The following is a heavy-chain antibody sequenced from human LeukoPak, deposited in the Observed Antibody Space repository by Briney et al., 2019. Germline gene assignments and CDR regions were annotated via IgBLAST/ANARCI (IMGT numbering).Heavy chain of an antibody. D-gene: IGHD6-6*01. CDR1: GGSISSYY. CDR3: ASAAARPGWFDP. CDR2: IYYSGST. Sequence: SETLSLTCTVSGGSISSYYWSWIRQPPGKGLEWIGYIYYSGSTNYNPSLKSRVTISVDRSKNQFSLKLSSVTAADTAVYYCASAAARPGWFDPWGQGTLVTVSS. V-gene: IGHV4-59*12. J-gene: IGHJ5*02.